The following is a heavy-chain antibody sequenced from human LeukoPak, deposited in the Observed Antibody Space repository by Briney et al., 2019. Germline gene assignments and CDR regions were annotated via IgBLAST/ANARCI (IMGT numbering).Heavy chain of an antibody. CDR3: ARARTYCSSTSCYAYYGMDV. CDR2: IYSGGST. CDR1: EFTVSSNY. Sequence: GGSLRLSCTASEFTVSSNYMSWVRQAPGKGLEWVSVIYSGGSTYYADSVKGRFTISRDNSKNTLYLQMNSLRAEDTAVYYCARARTYCSSTSCYAYYGMDVWGQGTTVTVSS. V-gene: IGHV3-66*01. D-gene: IGHD2-2*01. J-gene: IGHJ6*02.